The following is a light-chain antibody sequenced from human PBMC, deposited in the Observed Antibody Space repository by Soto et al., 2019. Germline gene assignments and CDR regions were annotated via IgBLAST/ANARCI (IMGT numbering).Light chain of an antibody. J-gene: IGKJ4*01. CDR1: QGVGSRF. Sequence: EIALTQSPGTLSLSPGERATLCCRASQGVGSRFLAWYQQKPGQAPRLLIYEASNRATGIPGRFSGSGSGTDFTLTISSLEPEDFAVYYCQQRNNWLTFGGGTKVDIK. CDR2: EAS. CDR3: QQRNNWLT. V-gene: IGKV3D-20*02.